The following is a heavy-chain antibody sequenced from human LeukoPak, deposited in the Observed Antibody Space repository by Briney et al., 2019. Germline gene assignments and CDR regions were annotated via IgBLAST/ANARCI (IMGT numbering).Heavy chain of an antibody. D-gene: IGHD1-26*01. CDR2: IYSGGST. CDR1: GFTVSSNY. CDR3: ARAGSGSYGDFDY. Sequence: GGSLRLSCAAYGFTVSSNYMSWVRQAPGKGLEWVSVIYSGGSTYYADSVKGRFTISRDNSKNTLYLQMNSLRAEDTAVYYCARAGSGSYGDFDYWGQGTLVTVSS. J-gene: IGHJ4*02. V-gene: IGHV3-53*01.